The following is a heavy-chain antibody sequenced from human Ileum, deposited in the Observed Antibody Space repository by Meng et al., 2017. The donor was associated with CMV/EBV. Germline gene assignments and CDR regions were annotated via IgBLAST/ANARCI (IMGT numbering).Heavy chain of an antibody. J-gene: IGHJ4*02. CDR3: GRAGARGVPVDM. CDR1: GDAISGYH. Sequence: QLREARPGPVKPSETPSLTCIVSGDAISGYHCTWSRKPAGKGLEWIGRLRTSGTTDHNPSRKSRVTLSIDTSKNQFSLKLTSVTAADTAVYYCGRAGARGVPVDMWGQGTLVTVSS. CDR2: LRTSGTT. D-gene: IGHD3-10*01. V-gene: IGHV4-4*07.